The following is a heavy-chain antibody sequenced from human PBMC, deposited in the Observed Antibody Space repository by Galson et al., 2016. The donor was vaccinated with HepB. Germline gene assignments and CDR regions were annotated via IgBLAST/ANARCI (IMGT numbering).Heavy chain of an antibody. Sequence: SVKVSCKVSGGSLNDYSITWVRQSPRHGLEWMGRILPALGIANSAQGFQGRASIRADKDTDTVYLELSNLRSDDTAAYYCARDLPCTDGVCPRSLLLQLRSEKYFGMDVWGKGTTVTISS. CDR2: ILPALGIA. CDR3: ARDLPCTDGVCPRSLLLQLRSEKYFGMDV. J-gene: IGHJ6*04. V-gene: IGHV1-69*04. D-gene: IGHD2-8*01. CDR1: GGSLNDYS.